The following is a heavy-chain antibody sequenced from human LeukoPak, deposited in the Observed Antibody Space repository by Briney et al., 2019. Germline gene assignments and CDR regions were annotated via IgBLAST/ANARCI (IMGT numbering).Heavy chain of an antibody. D-gene: IGHD3-10*01. CDR2: MNPNSGNT. V-gene: IGHV1-8*01. Sequence: GASVKVFCKSSGYTFTSYDFNWVRQATGQGLEWMGWMNPNSGNTGYAQNFQGRVTMTRNTYINTAYMELSSLRSEDTAVYYCARGASFGGSGSSYFDYWGQGTLVTVSS. CDR3: ARGASFGGSGSSYFDY. CDR1: GYTFTSYD. J-gene: IGHJ4*02.